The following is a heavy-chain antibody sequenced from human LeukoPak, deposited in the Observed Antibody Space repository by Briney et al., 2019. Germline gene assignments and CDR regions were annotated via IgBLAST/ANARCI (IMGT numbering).Heavy chain of an antibody. CDR1: GYTFTDYY. Sequence: ASVKVSCKVSGYTFTDYYMHWVQQAPGKGLEWMGLVDPEDGGTIYAEKFQGRVTITADTSTDTAYMELSSLRSEDTAVYYCATGRTTGTTFYDYWGQGTLVTVSS. V-gene: IGHV1-69-2*01. J-gene: IGHJ4*02. CDR3: ATGRTTGTTFYDY. D-gene: IGHD1-1*01. CDR2: VDPEDGGT.